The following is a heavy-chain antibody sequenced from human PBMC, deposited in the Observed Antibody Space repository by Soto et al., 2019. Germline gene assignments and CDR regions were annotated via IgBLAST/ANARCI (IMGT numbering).Heavy chain of an antibody. CDR2: IDYSGST. Sequence: SETLSLTCTVSGGSISSYYWSWIRQPPEMGLEWIGYIDYSGSTNYNPPLRSRVAISIDTSKNQFFLRLSSVTAADTAVYYYARDKEGAAAGTFHYWSQGTLVTVSS. J-gene: IGHJ4*02. CDR1: GGSISSYY. V-gene: IGHV4-59*01. CDR3: ARDKEGAAAGTFHY. D-gene: IGHD6-13*01.